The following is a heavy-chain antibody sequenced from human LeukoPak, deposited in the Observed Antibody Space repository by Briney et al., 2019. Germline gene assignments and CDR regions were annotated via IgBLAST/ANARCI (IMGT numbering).Heavy chain of an antibody. J-gene: IGHJ4*02. CDR1: GFTLSNAG. CDR3: TTDPMAAAVPFDY. V-gene: IGHV3-15*01. CDR2: IKSKTDGGTT. Sequence: GGSLRLSCAASGFTLSNAGMSWVRQAPGKGVEWVGGIKSKTDGGTTDYAAPVKGRFTISRDDSKNTLYLQMNSLKTEDTAVYYCTTDPMAAAVPFDYWGQGTLVTVSS. D-gene: IGHD6-13*01.